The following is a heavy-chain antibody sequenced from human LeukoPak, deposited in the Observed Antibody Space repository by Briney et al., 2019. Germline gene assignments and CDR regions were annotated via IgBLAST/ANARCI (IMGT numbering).Heavy chain of an antibody. D-gene: IGHD4-11*01. CDR1: GYTFATYD. CDR2: LNPKDGTR. V-gene: IGHV1-8*01. CDR3: ARYVTTKAFDI. J-gene: IGHJ3*02. Sequence: ASVKVSCKASGYTFATYDINWVRQAPGQRPEWMGWLNPKDGTRGYAQKFQDRVTLTRDTSISTAYMELSSLRSDDTAIYYCARYVTTKAFDIWGQGTMVTVSS.